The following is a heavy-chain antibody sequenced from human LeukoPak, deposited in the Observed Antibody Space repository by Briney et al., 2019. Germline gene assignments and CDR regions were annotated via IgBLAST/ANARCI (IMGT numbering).Heavy chain of an antibody. J-gene: IGHJ4*02. V-gene: IGHV3-7*01. CDR3: ARDRGWSFPHPDY. D-gene: IGHD6-19*01. CDR2: IKQDGSAK. CDR1: GFTFSDHW. Sequence: GSLRLSCAASGFTFSDHWMSWVRQAPGKGLEWVANIKQDGSAKFYVDSVEGRFTISRDNAKNSLYLQMNSLRAEDTAVYYCARDRGWSFPHPDYWGQGTLVTVSS.